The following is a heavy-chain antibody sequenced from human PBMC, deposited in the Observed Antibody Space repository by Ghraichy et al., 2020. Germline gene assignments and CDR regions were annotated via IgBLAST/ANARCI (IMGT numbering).Heavy chain of an antibody. CDR2: IIPIFGTA. V-gene: IGHV1-69*13. D-gene: IGHD2-2*01. CDR3: ARRVVPAAIWGANWFDP. CDR1: GGTFSSYA. J-gene: IGHJ5*02. Sequence: SVKVSCKASGGTFSSYAISWVRQAPGQGLEWMGGIIPIFGTANYAQKFQGRVTITADESTSTAYMELSSLRSEDTAVYYCARRVVPAAIWGANWFDPWGQGTLVTVSS.